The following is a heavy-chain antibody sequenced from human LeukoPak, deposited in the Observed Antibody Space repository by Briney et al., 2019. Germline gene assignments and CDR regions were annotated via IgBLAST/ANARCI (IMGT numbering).Heavy chain of an antibody. CDR2: ISAYRGNT. D-gene: IGHD2-15*01. Sequence: ASVKVSCKASGYTFTSYDISCVRQAPGQGLEWMGWISAYRGNTNYAQKFQGRVTMTRDTSKRTAHREQRSLNSEDPRVFTCERGGIYCSGGSCYWAHFDYGGQGTLVTVSS. CDR1: GYTFTSYD. V-gene: IGHV1-18*01. J-gene: IGHJ4*02. CDR3: ERGGIYCSGGSCYWAHFDY.